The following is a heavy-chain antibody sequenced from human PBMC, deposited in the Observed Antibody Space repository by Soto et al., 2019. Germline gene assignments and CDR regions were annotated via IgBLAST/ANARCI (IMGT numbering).Heavy chain of an antibody. D-gene: IGHD1-1*01. CDR3: ASGHDAYKVRY. V-gene: IGHV4-31*03. CDR2: IYYTGNT. CDR1: GGSISSGGTGSY. Sequence: PSETLSLTCTVSGGSISSGGTGSYWTWIRQLPGKGLEWIGYIYYTGNTYYNPSLKSRPTISIDTSENQFSLKLPSVTAADTAVYFCASGHDAYKVRYWGQGTLVTVSS. J-gene: IGHJ4*02.